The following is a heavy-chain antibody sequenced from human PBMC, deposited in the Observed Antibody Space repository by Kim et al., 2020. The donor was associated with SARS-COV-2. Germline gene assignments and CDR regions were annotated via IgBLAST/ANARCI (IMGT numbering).Heavy chain of an antibody. Sequence: ASVKVSCKASGYTFTSYDINWVRQATGQGLEWMGWMNPNSGNTGYAQKFQGRVTMTRNTSISTAYMELSSLRSEDTAVYYCARTGSYCSGGSCYSDWFDPWGQGTLVTVSS. J-gene: IGHJ5*02. CDR1: GYTFTSYD. CDR2: MNPNSGNT. CDR3: ARTGSYCSGGSCYSDWFDP. D-gene: IGHD2-15*01. V-gene: IGHV1-8*01.